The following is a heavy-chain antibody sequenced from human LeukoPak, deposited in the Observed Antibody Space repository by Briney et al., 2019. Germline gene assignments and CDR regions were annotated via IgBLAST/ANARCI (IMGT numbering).Heavy chain of an antibody. D-gene: IGHD5-18*01. CDR2: ISYDGSNK. CDR3: ARGYSYGYDFDY. V-gene: IGHV3-30*03. J-gene: IGHJ4*02. Sequence: TGRSLRLSCAASGFTFSSYDMHWVRQAPGKGLEWVAVISYDGSNKYYADSVKGRFTISRDNSKNTLYLQMNSLRAEDTAVYYCARGYSYGYDFDYWGQGTLVTVSS. CDR1: GFTFSSYD.